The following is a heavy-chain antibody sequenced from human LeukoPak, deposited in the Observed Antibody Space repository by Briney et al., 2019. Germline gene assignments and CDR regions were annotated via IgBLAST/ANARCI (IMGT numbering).Heavy chain of an antibody. V-gene: IGHV1-69*13. CDR2: IIPIFGTA. D-gene: IGHD3-3*02. CDR3: ARDAPLSNFGY. Sequence: GASVKVSCKPSLGTFSSYVISWVRQAPPQGREWMGGIIPIFGTANYAQKSQGRVTITADESTSTAYMELGSLRSEDTAVYYCARDAPLSNFGYWGQGTLVTVSS. J-gene: IGHJ4*02. CDR1: LGTFSSYV.